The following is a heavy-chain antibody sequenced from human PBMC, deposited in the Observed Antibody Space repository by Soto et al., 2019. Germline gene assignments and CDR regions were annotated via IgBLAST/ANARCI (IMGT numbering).Heavy chain of an antibody. V-gene: IGHV1-8*01. J-gene: IGHJ6*03. CDR2: MNPNSGNT. D-gene: IGHD1-20*01. CDR3: ARGSRYPSPYYYYYMDV. CDR1: GYTFTSYD. Sequence: ASVKVSCKASGYTFTSYDINWVRQATGQGLEWMGWMNPNSGNTGYAQKFQGRVTMTRNTSISTAYMELSSLRSEDTAVYYCARGSRYPSPYYYYYMDVWGKGTTVTVSS.